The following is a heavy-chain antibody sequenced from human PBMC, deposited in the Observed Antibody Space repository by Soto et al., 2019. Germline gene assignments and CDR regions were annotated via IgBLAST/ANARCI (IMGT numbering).Heavy chain of an antibody. Sequence: EVQLLESGGGLVQPGGSLSLSCAASGFTFSGYAMNWVRQAPGKGLEWVSVISGSGDSTYYADSVKGRFTISRDNSKNTLYLQMNSLRAEDTAVYYCARRSSGWYFDYWGQGTLVTVSS. D-gene: IGHD6-19*01. CDR3: ARRSSGWYFDY. CDR2: ISGSGDST. J-gene: IGHJ4*02. V-gene: IGHV3-23*01. CDR1: GFTFSGYA.